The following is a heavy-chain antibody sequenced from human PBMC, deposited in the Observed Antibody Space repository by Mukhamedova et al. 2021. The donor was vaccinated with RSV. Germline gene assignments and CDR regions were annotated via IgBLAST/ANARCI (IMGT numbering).Heavy chain of an antibody. CDR2: IDPNSGGT. CDR3: ARDGGWNYFGN. Sequence: MGWIDPNSGGTRSAQKFQGRVTLTGDTSSSTVFLELTRMRSNDTAVYFCARDGGWNYFGNWGQGTLVTVSS. J-gene: IGHJ4*02. D-gene: IGHD3-16*01. V-gene: IGHV1-2*02.